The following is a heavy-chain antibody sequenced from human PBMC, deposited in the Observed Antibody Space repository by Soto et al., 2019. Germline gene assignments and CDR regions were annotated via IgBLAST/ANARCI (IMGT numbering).Heavy chain of an antibody. D-gene: IGHD4-4*01. CDR3: ARAHSNSYYDGMDV. CDR1: GFTFSNYA. V-gene: IGHV3-64*02. Sequence: DVQLVESGEGLVQPGGSLRLSCAASGFTFSNYAMHWVRQAPGKGLEYVSTISSIGGSTYYADSVKGRFTISRDNXXNTLYLQMGSLRAEDMAVYYCARAHSNSYYDGMDVWGQGTTVTVSS. J-gene: IGHJ6*02. CDR2: ISSIGGST.